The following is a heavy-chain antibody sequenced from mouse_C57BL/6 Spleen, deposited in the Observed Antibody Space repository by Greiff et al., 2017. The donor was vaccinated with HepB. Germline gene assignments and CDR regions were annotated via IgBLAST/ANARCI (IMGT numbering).Heavy chain of an antibody. J-gene: IGHJ4*01. CDR1: GYTFTSYW. V-gene: IGHV1-64*01. CDR2: IHPNSGST. D-gene: IGHD1-1*01. Sequence: QVQLQQPGAELVKPGASVKLSCKASGYTFTSYWMHWVKQRPGQGLEWIGMIHPNSGSTNYNEKFKSKATLTVDKSSSTAYMQLSSLTSEDSAVYYCARDTTVVGGAMDYWGQGTSVTVSS. CDR3: ARDTTVVGGAMDY.